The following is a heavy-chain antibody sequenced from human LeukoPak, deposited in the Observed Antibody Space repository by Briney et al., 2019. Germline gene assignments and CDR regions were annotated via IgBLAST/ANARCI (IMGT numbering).Heavy chain of an antibody. CDR1: GFTFSDYY. Sequence: PGGSLRLSCAASGFTFSDYYMSWIRQAPGKGLEWVSYISSSGSTIYYADSVKGRFTISRDNAKNSLYLQMNSMRAEDTAVYYCARATSKTFYYYYYMDVWGKGTTVTVSS. CDR2: ISSSGSTI. J-gene: IGHJ6*03. D-gene: IGHD2-2*01. V-gene: IGHV3-11*04. CDR3: ARATSKTFYYYYYMDV.